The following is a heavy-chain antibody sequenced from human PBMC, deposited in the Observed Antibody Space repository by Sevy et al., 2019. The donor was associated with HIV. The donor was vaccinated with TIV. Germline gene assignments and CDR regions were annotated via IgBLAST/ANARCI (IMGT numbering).Heavy chain of an antibody. CDR1: GFTFSSYA. V-gene: IGHV3-23*01. D-gene: IGHD2-2*01. CDR3: ATKREVPPRYCFAY. CDR2: ISGSGGST. J-gene: IGHJ4*02. Sequence: GGSLRLSCAASGFTFSSYAMSWVRQAPGKGLEWVSGISGSGGSTYYADSVKGRFTISRDNFKNMQYLQMNSLRAEDTAVYYCATKREVPPRYCFAYWGQGTLVTVSS.